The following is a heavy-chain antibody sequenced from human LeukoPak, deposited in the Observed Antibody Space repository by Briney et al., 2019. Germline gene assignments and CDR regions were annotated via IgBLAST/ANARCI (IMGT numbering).Heavy chain of an antibody. CDR3: ARAYCSGGSCPLDY. Sequence: SETLSLTCAVSGGSISSSNWWSWVRQPPGKGLEWIGEIYHSGSTNYNPSLKSRVTISVDKSKNQFSLKLSSATAADTAVYYCARAYCSGGSCPLDYWGQGTLVTVSS. CDR2: IYHSGST. CDR1: GGSISSSNW. J-gene: IGHJ4*02. V-gene: IGHV4-4*02. D-gene: IGHD2-15*01.